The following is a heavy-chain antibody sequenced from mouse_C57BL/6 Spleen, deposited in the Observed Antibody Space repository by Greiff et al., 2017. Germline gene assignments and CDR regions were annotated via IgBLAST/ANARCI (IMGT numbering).Heavy chain of an antibody. CDR1: GYTFTSYW. Sequence: QVQLQQPGAELVRPGSSVKLSCKASGYTFTSYWMHWVKQRPIPGLEWIGNIDPSDSETHYNQKFKDKATLTVDKSSSTAYMQLSSRTSEDSAVYYCARTQTAQATWFAYWGQGTLVTVSA. D-gene: IGHD3-2*02. CDR2: IDPSDSET. J-gene: IGHJ3*01. CDR3: ARTQTAQATWFAY. V-gene: IGHV1-52*01.